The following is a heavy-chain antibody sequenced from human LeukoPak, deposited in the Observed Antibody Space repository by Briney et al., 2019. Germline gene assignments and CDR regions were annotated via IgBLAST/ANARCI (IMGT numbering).Heavy chain of an antibody. V-gene: IGHV3-48*03. CDR2: ISSSGSTI. CDR3: ARGGYCSGTSCHGDDY. CDR1: GFTFSSYE. Sequence: GGSLRLSCAASGFTFSSYEMNWVRQAPGKGLEWVSYISSSGSTIYYADSVKGRFTISRDNAKNSLYLQMNSLRAEDTAVYYCARGGYCSGTSCHGDDYWGQGTLVTVSS. D-gene: IGHD2-2*01. J-gene: IGHJ4*02.